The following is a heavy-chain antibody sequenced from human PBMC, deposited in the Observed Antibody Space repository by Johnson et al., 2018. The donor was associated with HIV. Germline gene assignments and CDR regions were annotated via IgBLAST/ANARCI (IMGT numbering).Heavy chain of an antibody. V-gene: IGHV3-30-3*01. CDR1: GFSVSRSY. J-gene: IGHJ3*02. CDR3: ARGYGVYATSFDI. CDR2: ISYDGSNK. Sequence: MQLVESGGGLVQPGGSLRLSCVTSGFSVSRSYMNWVRQAPGKGLEWVAVISYDGSNKYYADSVKGRFTISRDNSKTTLYLQMNSLRAEDTAVYYCARGYGVYATSFDIWGQGTMVTVSS. D-gene: IGHD5/OR15-5a*01.